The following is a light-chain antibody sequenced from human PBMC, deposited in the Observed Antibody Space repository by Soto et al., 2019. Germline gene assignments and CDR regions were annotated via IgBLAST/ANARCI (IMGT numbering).Light chain of an antibody. CDR1: QSVSSTL. CDR2: GVS. J-gene: IGKJ4*01. CDR3: QQRNRWPPVT. V-gene: IGKV3D-20*02. Sequence: ELVLTQSPVALSLSSGERATLSCRASQSVSSTLLTWYQQKPGQAPRLLIYGVSSRATGIPDRFSGSGSGTDFTLTISRVEPEDFAVYYCQQRNRWPPVTFGGGTRVEIK.